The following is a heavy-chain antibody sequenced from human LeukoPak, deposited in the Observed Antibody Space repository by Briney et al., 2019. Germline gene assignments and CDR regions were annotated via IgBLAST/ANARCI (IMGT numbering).Heavy chain of an antibody. V-gene: IGHV3-21*01. Sequence: GGSLRLSCAASGFTFSSYSMNWVRQSPGKGLEWVSSISSSSSYIYYADSVKGRFTISRDNAKNSLYLQMNSLRAEDTAVYYCACDLGGGNSDYWGQGTLVTVSS. J-gene: IGHJ4*02. CDR1: GFTFSSYS. CDR2: ISSSSSYI. CDR3: ACDLGGGNSDY. D-gene: IGHD2-15*01.